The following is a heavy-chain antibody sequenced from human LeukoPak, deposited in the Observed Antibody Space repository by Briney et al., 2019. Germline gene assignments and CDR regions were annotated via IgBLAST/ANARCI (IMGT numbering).Heavy chain of an antibody. V-gene: IGHV4-39*01. CDR2: IYYSGST. CDR3: ARWAEPFDY. CDR1: GGSISSSSYY. Sequence: SETLSLTCTVAGGSISSSSYYWGWIRQPPGRGLEWIGSIYYSGSTYYHPSLKSRVTISVDTSKNQFSLKLSSVTAADTAVYYCARWAEPFDYWGQGTLVTVSS. J-gene: IGHJ4*02.